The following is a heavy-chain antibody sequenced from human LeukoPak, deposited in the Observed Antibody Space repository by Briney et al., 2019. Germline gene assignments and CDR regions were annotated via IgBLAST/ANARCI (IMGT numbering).Heavy chain of an antibody. CDR3: ARVPDSSGYYYFDY. D-gene: IGHD3-22*01. Sequence: ASVKVSCKASVYTFTSYGISWARQAPGQGLEWMGWISAYNGNTNYAQKLQGRVTMTTDTSTSTAYMELRSLRSDDTAVFYCARVPDSSGYYYFDYWGQGTLVTVSS. CDR1: VYTFTSYG. V-gene: IGHV1-18*04. J-gene: IGHJ4*02. CDR2: ISAYNGNT.